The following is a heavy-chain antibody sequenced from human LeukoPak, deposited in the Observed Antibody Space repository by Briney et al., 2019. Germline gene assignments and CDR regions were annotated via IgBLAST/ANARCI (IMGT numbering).Heavy chain of an antibody. CDR2: IYYSGST. D-gene: IGHD1-26*01. Sequence: PSETLSLTCTVSGGSISSGGYYWSWIRQHPGKGLEWIGYIYYSGSTYYNPSLKSRVTISVDTSKNQFSLKLSSVTAADTAVYYCAGTEIVGADIRSDYWGQGTLVTVSS. J-gene: IGHJ4*02. CDR3: AGTEIVGADIRSDY. CDR1: GGSISSGGYY. V-gene: IGHV4-31*03.